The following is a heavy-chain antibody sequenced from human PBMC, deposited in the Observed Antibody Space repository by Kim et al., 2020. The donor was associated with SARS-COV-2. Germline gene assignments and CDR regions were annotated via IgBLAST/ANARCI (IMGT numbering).Heavy chain of an antibody. Sequence: GGSLRLSCAASGFSLSGYWMQWVRQAPGKGLVWVSRIKSDGSDITYAESVKGRFTISRDNARNTLFLQMKSLRAEDTAVYYCIREGYKYGYAYWGQGTLV. D-gene: IGHD5-18*01. J-gene: IGHJ4*02. CDR1: GFSLSGYW. V-gene: IGHV3-74*01. CDR2: IKSDGSDI. CDR3: IREGYKYGYAY.